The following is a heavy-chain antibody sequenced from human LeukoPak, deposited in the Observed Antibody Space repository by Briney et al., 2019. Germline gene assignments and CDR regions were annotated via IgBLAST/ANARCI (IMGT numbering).Heavy chain of an antibody. CDR2: IWYDGSNK. CDR3: AKGYDSSGYYYVFAYRIDY. J-gene: IGHJ4*02. CDR1: GFIFSNYG. Sequence: QPGRSLRLSCAASGFIFSNYGMPWVRQAPGKGLEWVAVIWYDGSNKYYADSVKGRFTISRDNSKNTLYLQMNSLRAEDTAVYYCAKGYDSSGYYYVFAYRIDYWGQGTLVTVSS. V-gene: IGHV3-33*06. D-gene: IGHD3-22*01.